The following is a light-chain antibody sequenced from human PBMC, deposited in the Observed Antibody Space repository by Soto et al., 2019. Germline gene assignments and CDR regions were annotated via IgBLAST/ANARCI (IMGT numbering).Light chain of an antibody. V-gene: IGKV3-20*01. CDR2: GAS. CDR3: QQYNSWPPIT. J-gene: IGKJ5*01. Sequence: IVLTQSLDTLSLSPGERATLSCRASQSVNNNYLAWYQQRPGQAPRLLIYGASSRATDFPDRFSGSGSGTDFTLTISRLEPEDFAVYYCQQYNSWPPITFGQGTRLEIK. CDR1: QSVNNNY.